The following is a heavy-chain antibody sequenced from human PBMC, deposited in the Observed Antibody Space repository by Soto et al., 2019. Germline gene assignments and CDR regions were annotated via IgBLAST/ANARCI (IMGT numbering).Heavy chain of an antibody. J-gene: IGHJ6*03. CDR3: AREAQRSWSGSPRYYYYYYMDV. Sequence: SGPTLVNPTQTLTLTCTFSGFSLSTSGMCVSWIRQPPGKALEWLARIDWDDDKYYSTSLKTRLTISKDTPKNQVVLTMTNMDPVDTATYYCAREAQRSWSGSPRYYYYYYMDVWGKGTTVTVSS. D-gene: IGHD3-3*01. CDR2: IDWDDDK. CDR1: GFSLSTSGMC. V-gene: IGHV2-70*11.